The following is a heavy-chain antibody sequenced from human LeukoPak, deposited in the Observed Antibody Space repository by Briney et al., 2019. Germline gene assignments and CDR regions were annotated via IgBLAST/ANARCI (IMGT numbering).Heavy chain of an antibody. CDR3: ARYSTSWYTFDY. J-gene: IGHJ4*02. V-gene: IGHV4-61*01. CDR2: IYYSGST. D-gene: IGHD6-13*01. Sequence: SETLSLTCTVSGGSVSGTSFYWSWIRQPPGKGLEWIGYIYYSGSTTYSPSLKSRVTISVDTSKNQFSLKLSSVTAAGTAVYFCARYSTSWYTFDYWGQGTLVTVSS. CDR1: GGSVSGTSFY.